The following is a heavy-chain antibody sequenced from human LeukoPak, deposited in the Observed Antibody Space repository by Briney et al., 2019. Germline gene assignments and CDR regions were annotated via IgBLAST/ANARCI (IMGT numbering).Heavy chain of an antibody. CDR3: AMGLDYVFNF. J-gene: IGHJ4*02. D-gene: IGHD4-17*01. V-gene: IGHV3-21*01. CDR1: GFVFSNYA. CDR2: ISSGSSYI. Sequence: GGSLRLSCAASGFVFSNYAMNWVRQAPGKGLEWVSSISSGSSYIYYADSVKGRFTISRDNAKNSLYLQMNSLRAEDTAVYYCAMGLDYVFNFWGQGTLVTVSS.